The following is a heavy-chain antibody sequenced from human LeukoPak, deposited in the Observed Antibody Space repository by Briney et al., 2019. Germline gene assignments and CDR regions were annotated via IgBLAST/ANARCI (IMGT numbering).Heavy chain of an antibody. Sequence: SETLSLTCFVYVLSISCGDYLWRWIRQPPGRGPEWIGYIYYSGSTYHNPSLKSRVTISVDTSKNQFSLKVTSVTAADTAVYYSSLDASATDHEIFTRYNKTTSYFDYWGQGTLVTVSS. CDR2: IYYSGST. V-gene: IGHV4-30-4*01. CDR3: SLDASATDHEIFTRYNKTTSYFDY. D-gene: IGHD3-9*01. J-gene: IGHJ4*02. CDR1: VLSISCGDYL.